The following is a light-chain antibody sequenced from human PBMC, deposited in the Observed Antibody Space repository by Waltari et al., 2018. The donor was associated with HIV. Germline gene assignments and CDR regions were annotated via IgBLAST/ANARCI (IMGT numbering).Light chain of an antibody. CDR3: QQYYSYPLT. CDR2: AES. V-gene: IGKV1-8*01. J-gene: IGKJ4*01. Sequence: AIRRTQSPSSFPASTGDRVTITCRASPGISSYLAWYQQKTGKAPKLLIYAESTLQSGVPSRFSGSGSGTDFTLTISCLQSEDFATYYCQQYYSYPLTFGGGTKVEIK. CDR1: PGISSY.